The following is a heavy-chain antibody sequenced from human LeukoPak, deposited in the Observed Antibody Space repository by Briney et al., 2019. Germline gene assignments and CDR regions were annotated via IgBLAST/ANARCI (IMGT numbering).Heavy chain of an antibody. D-gene: IGHD3-22*01. V-gene: IGHV3-21*01. CDR2: IIVRGNYR. CDR3: VRLRRNNDRSGYYYYYDY. Sequence: GGSLRLSCAASGYTFSDFSVNWVRQAPGKGLEWVSSIIVRGNYRYYADSVRGRFTISRDDARDSLFLQMNSLRAEDTAVYFCVRLRRNNDRSGYYYYYDYWGQGTLVTVSS. CDR1: GYTFSDFS. J-gene: IGHJ4*02.